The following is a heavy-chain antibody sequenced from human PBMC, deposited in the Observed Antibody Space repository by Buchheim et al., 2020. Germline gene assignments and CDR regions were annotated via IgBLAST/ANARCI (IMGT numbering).Heavy chain of an antibody. J-gene: IGHJ4*02. CDR3: ASSSREQLVRGVGFDY. CDR2: ISGSGGST. V-gene: IGHV3-23*01. CDR1: GFTFSSYA. Sequence: EVQLLESGGGLVQPGGSLRLSCAASGFTFSSYAMSWVRQAPGKGLEWVSAISGSGGSTYYADSVKGRFTISRDNSKTTLYLQMNSLRAEDTAVYYCASSSREQLVRGVGFDYWGQGTL. D-gene: IGHD6-13*01.